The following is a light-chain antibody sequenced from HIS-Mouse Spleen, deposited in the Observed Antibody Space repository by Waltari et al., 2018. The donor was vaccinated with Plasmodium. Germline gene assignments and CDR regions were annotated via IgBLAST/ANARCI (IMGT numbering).Light chain of an antibody. CDR1: QSVRSN. CDR2: GES. CDR3: QQYNNWPAWT. V-gene: IGKV3-15*01. J-gene: IGKJ1*01. Sequence: ELVMTQSPATLSVSPGERATLSCRDSQSVRSNLAWYHQKPGQAPSLLIYGESTRSTGIPARFSGSGSGTEFTLTISSLQSEDFAVYYCQQYNNWPAWTFGQGTKVEIK.